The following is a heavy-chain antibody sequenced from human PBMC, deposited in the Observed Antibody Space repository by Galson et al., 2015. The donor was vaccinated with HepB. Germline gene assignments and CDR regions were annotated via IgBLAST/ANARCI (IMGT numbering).Heavy chain of an antibody. CDR3: VRIGPAAVDS. V-gene: IGHV2-70*04. CDR2: IELGNKK. Sequence: PALVKPTQTLTLTCTFSGFSLNSREPRVSWIRQPPGKALEWLALIELGNKKFYSASLKTRVTTPKETSKNQVVLTLTNVDPVDTATYYCVRIGPAAVDSWGLGTLVTVSS. J-gene: IGHJ5*02. D-gene: IGHD6-13*01. CDR1: GFSLNSREPR.